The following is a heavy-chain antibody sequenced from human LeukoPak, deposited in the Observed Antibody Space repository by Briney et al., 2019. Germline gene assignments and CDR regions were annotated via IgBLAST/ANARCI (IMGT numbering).Heavy chain of an antibody. J-gene: IGHJ6*02. CDR3: ATRAAFVRGVIITDYYGMDV. CDR1: GYTFTIYA. V-gene: IGHV1-3*01. D-gene: IGHD3-10*01. CDR2: INAGNGNT. Sequence: ASVKVSCKSSGYTFTIYAMHWVRQAPGQRLEWMGWINAGNGNTKYSQKFQGRVTITRDTSASTAYMELSSLRSEDTAVYYRATRAAFVRGVIITDYYGMDVWGQGTTVTVSS.